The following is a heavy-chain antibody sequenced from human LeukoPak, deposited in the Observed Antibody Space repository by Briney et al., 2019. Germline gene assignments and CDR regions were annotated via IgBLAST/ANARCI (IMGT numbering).Heavy chain of an antibody. J-gene: IGHJ4*02. CDR2: ISGSGDST. Sequence: GGSLRLSCAASGFSFSSYAMSWVRQAPGKGLEWVSTISGSGDSTYYADSVKGRFTISRDNSKNTLYLQMNSLRAEDTAVYYCARGTCSSTSCFLFGYWGQGTLVTVSS. CDR1: GFSFSSYA. CDR3: ARGTCSSTSCFLFGY. V-gene: IGHV3-23*01. D-gene: IGHD2-2*01.